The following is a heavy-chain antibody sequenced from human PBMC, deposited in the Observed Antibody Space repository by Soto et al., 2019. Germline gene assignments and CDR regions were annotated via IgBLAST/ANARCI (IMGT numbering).Heavy chain of an antibody. V-gene: IGHV3-23*01. CDR3: AKDRNSYGYDFDY. CDR2: INDSGGST. CDR1: GFTFSSYA. Sequence: GVLRLSCAASGFTFSSYAMSWVRQAPGKGLEWVSAINDSGGSTYYADSVKGRFTISRDNSKNTLYLQMNSLRAEDTAVYYCAKDRNSYGYDFDYWGQGTLVTVSS. J-gene: IGHJ4*02. D-gene: IGHD5-18*01.